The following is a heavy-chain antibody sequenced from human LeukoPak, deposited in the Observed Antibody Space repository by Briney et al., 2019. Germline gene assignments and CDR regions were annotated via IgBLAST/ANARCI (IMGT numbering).Heavy chain of an antibody. CDR2: ISSSGSTM. J-gene: IGHJ3*02. V-gene: IGHV3-11*01. CDR3: ARVAAAADAFDI. D-gene: IGHD6-13*01. Sequence: GGSLRLSCAASGFTYSDYYMSWIRQAPGKGLEWVSYISSSGSTMYYADSVKGRFTISRDNAKNSLYLQMNSLRAEDTAVYYCARVAAAADAFDIWGQGTMVTVSS. CDR1: GFTYSDYY.